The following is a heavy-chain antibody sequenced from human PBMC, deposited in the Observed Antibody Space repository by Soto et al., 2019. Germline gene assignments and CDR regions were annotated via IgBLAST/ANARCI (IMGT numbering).Heavy chain of an antibody. V-gene: IGHV4-4*02. CDR2: IYHGGST. J-gene: IGHJ4*02. D-gene: IGHD3-10*01. CDR3: ARSYFGADY. CDR1: GGSISSSNW. Sequence: SETLSLPCTVSGGSISSSNWWNWVRQPPGKGLEWIGEIYHGGSTNYNPSLKSRVTISVDKSKNQFSLKLTSVTAADTAVYYCARSYFGADYWGQGALVTVS.